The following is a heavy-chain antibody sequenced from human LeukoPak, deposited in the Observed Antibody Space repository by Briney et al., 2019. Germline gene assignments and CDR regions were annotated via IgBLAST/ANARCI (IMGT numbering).Heavy chain of an antibody. Sequence: SETLSLTCTVSVGSISSSSYYWGWIRQPPGKGLEWIGSIYYSGSTYYNPSLKSRVTISVDTSKNQFSLKLSSVTAADTAVYYCARLYYDFWSGYPPSAYFDYWGQGTLVTVSS. CDR2: IYYSGST. D-gene: IGHD3-3*01. J-gene: IGHJ4*02. CDR1: VGSISSSSYY. CDR3: ARLYYDFWSGYPPSAYFDY. V-gene: IGHV4-39*01.